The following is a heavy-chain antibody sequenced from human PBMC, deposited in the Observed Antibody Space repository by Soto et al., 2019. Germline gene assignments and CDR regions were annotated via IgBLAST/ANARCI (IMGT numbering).Heavy chain of an antibody. CDR3: ARDPLWGTAMVLWYFDL. CDR1: GFTFSSYA. Sequence: QVQLVESGGGVVQPGRSLRLSCAASGFTFSSYAMHWVRQAPGKGLEWVAVISYDGSNKYYADSVKGRFTISRDNFKTTLYLQMNSLRAEDTAVYYCARDPLWGTAMVLWYFDLWGRGTLVTVSS. CDR2: ISYDGSNK. J-gene: IGHJ2*01. V-gene: IGHV3-30-3*01. D-gene: IGHD5-18*01.